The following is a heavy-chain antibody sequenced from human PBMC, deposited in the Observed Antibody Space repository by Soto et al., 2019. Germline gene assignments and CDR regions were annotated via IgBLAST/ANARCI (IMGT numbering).Heavy chain of an antibody. CDR3: AKDEVGSYYGSGSYSDY. Sequence: EVQLLESGGGLVQPGGSLRLSCAASGFTFSSYAMSWVRQAPGKGLEWVSAISGSGGSTYYADSVKGRFTISRDNSKNTLYLQMNSLRAEDTAVYYCAKDEVGSYYGSGSYSDYWGQETLVTVSS. CDR2: ISGSGGST. D-gene: IGHD3-10*01. CDR1: GFTFSSYA. J-gene: IGHJ4*02. V-gene: IGHV3-23*01.